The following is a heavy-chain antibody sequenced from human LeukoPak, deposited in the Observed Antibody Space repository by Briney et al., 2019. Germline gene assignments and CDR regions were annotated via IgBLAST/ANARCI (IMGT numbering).Heavy chain of an antibody. CDR2: IDWDDDK. V-gene: IGHV2-70*11. CDR3: ARIQFGYQLPGRGAFDI. Sequence: RESGPALVKPTQTLTLTCTFSGFSLSTSGMCVSWIRQPPGKALEWLARIDWDDDKYYSTSLKTRLTISKDTSKNQVVLTMTNMDPVDTATYYCARIQFGYQLPGRGAFDIWGQGTMVTVSS. D-gene: IGHD2-2*01. CDR1: GFSLSTSGMC. J-gene: IGHJ3*02.